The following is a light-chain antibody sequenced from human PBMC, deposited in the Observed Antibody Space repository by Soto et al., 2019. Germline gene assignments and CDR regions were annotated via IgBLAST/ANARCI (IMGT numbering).Light chain of an antibody. CDR1: NSNIGAGYD. V-gene: IGLV1-40*01. CDR3: QSYDTSLSGFVV. CDR2: GNS. Sequence: QSVLTQPPSVSGAPGQRVTISCTGSNSNIGAGYDVHWYQQLPGTAPKLLIYGNSNRPSGVPDRFSGSKSGTSASLAITGVQDEDEADYYCQSYDTSLSGFVVFGGGTKLTVL. J-gene: IGLJ2*01.